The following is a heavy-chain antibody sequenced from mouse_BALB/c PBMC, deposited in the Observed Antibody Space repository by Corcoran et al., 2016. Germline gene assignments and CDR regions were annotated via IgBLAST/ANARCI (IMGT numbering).Heavy chain of an antibody. CDR1: GYTFTTAG. Sequence: QIQLVQSGPELKQPGETVRISCKASGYTFTTAGMQWVQKMPGKGLKWIGWINTHSGVPKYAEDFKGRFAFSLETSASTAYLQISNLKNEDTATYFCASLLFDYWGQGTTLTVSS. CDR3: ASLLFDY. CDR2: INTHSGVP. V-gene: IGHV9-4*02. J-gene: IGHJ2*01. D-gene: IGHD2-10*01.